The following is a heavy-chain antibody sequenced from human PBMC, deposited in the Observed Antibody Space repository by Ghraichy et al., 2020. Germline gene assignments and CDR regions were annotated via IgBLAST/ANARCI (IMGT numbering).Heavy chain of an antibody. CDR2: INHSGST. Sequence: SQTLSLTCAVYGVSFRGYFWSWVRQPPGKGLEWIGEINHSGSTNYNPSLKSRVSISVDTSKNQFSLNLRYMTAADTAVYYCAGRAVPAAIGFWGQGTLVTVSS. J-gene: IGHJ4*02. CDR3: AGRAVPAAIGF. V-gene: IGHV4-34*01. D-gene: IGHD2-2*01. CDR1: GVSFRGYF.